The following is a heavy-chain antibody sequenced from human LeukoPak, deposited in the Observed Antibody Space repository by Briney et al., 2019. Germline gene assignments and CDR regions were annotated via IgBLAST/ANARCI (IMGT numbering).Heavy chain of an antibody. V-gene: IGHV3-23*01. D-gene: IGHD2-8*01. CDR2: ISGSGGSR. CDR1: GFTFSNYA. J-gene: IGHJ6*03. CDR3: AKKEGRINVWYYSHMDV. Sequence: GGSLRLSCAASGFTFSNYAMTWVRQAPGQGLEWVSDISGSGGSRYYADSVKGRFTISRDNSKNTLYLQMNSLRVEDTAVYYCAKKEGRINVWYYSHMDVWGKGTTVTVSS.